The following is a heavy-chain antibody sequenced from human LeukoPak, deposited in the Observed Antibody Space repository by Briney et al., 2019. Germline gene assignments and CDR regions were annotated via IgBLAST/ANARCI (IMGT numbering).Heavy chain of an antibody. V-gene: IGHV3-23*01. CDR2: ISGSGGST. J-gene: IGHJ4*02. D-gene: IGHD3-3*01. CDR1: GFTFSSYA. Sequence: PGASLRLSCAASGFTFSSYAMSWVRQAPGKGLEWVSAISGSGGSTYYADSVKGRFTISRDNSKNTLYLQMNSLRAEDTAVYYCAKAHYYDFWSGYFDYWGQGTLVTVSS. CDR3: AKAHYYDFWSGYFDY.